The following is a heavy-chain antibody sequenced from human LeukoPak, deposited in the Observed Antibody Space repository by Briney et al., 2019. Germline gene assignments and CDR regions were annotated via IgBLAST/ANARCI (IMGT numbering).Heavy chain of an antibody. D-gene: IGHD5-12*01. V-gene: IGHV3-53*01. CDR2: LYSGGSM. Sequence: PGGSLRLSCAASGLSVSSNYMSSVRQAPGKGVEWVSVLYSGGSMSYADSVKGRFTISRDNSKNTLYLQMNSLRAEDTAVYYCARGGGYGQDFDYWGQGTLVTVSS. J-gene: IGHJ4*02. CDR3: ARGGGYGQDFDY. CDR1: GLSVSSNY.